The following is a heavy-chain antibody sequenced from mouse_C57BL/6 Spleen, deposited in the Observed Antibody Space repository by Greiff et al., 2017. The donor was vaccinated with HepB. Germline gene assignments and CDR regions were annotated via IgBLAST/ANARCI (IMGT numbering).Heavy chain of an antibody. CDR1: GYTFTSYG. Sequence: QVQLKQSGAELARPGASVKLSCKASGYTFTSYGISWVKQRTGQGLEWIGEIYPRSGNTYYNEKFKSKATLTVDTSSSTAYMQLSSLTSEDSAVYYCARRGYDYDAWFAYWGQGTLVTVSA. V-gene: IGHV1-81*01. CDR3: ARRGYDYDAWFAY. J-gene: IGHJ3*01. CDR2: IYPRSGNT. D-gene: IGHD2-4*01.